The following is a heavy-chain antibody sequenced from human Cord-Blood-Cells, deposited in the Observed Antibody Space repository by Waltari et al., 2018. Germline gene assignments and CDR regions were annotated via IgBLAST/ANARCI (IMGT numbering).Heavy chain of an antibody. CDR1: GFTFSDHY. Sequence: EVQLVESGGGLVQPGGSLRLSCAASGFTFSDHYMAWVRQPPGKGLEWVGRTRNKANSYTTEYAASVKGRFTISRDDSKNSLYLQMNSLKTEDTAVYYCASVGATDYWGQGTLVTVSS. CDR2: TRNKANSYTT. D-gene: IGHD1-26*01. J-gene: IGHJ4*02. CDR3: ASVGATDY. V-gene: IGHV3-72*01.